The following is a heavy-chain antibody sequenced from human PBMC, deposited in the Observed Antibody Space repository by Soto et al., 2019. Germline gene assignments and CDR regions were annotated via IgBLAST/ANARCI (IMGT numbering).Heavy chain of an antibody. D-gene: IGHD3-3*01. CDR1: GFTFSSYW. J-gene: IGHJ6*02. Sequence: GGSLRLSCAASGFTFSSYWMHWVRQAPGKGLVWVSRINSDGSSTSYADSVKGRFTISRDNAKNTLYLQMNSLRAEDTAVYYCARDSPYYDFWSGYSHYGMDVWGQGTTVTVSS. CDR3: ARDSPYYDFWSGYSHYGMDV. V-gene: IGHV3-74*01. CDR2: INSDGSST.